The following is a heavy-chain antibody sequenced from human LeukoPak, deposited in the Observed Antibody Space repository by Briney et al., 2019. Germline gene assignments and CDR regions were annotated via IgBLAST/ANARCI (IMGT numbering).Heavy chain of an antibody. Sequence: SETLSLTCAVSGGSISSSNWWSWVRQPPGKGLEWIGEIYHSGSTNYNPSLKSRVTISVDKSKNQLSLKLSSVTAADTAVYYCAREAYSGSYGWFDPWGQGTLVTVSS. CDR1: GGSISSSNW. D-gene: IGHD1-26*01. CDR2: IYHSGST. J-gene: IGHJ5*02. CDR3: AREAYSGSYGWFDP. V-gene: IGHV4-4*02.